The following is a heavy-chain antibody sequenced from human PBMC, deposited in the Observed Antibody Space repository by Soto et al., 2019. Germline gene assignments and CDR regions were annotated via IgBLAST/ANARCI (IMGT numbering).Heavy chain of an antibody. J-gene: IGHJ5*02. CDR1: GGSITSGGYY. CDR3: ARSFDP. Sequence: QVQLQESGPGLVKPSQTLSLTCTVSGGSITSGGYYWSWIRQHPGKGLEWIGYIYYSGSTYYNPSLMSRVTITLATSKTHFSLKLSSVTAADTAVYYCARSFDPWGQGTLVTVSS. V-gene: IGHV4-31*03. CDR2: IYYSGST.